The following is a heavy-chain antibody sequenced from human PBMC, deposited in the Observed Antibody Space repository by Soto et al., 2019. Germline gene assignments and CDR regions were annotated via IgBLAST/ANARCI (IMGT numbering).Heavy chain of an antibody. Sequence: GDALKRSGKGSGDRVSSYWSGWVRQVPGKGLEWMGIIYTGDSDTRYSPSFQGQVTISADKSISTAYLQWSSLKASDTAIYYCAIRGASQWLKFWGLGTLVTVSS. D-gene: IGHD6-19*01. V-gene: IGHV5-51*01. CDR1: GDRVSSYW. CDR3: AIRGASQWLKF. CDR2: IYTGDSDT. J-gene: IGHJ4*02.